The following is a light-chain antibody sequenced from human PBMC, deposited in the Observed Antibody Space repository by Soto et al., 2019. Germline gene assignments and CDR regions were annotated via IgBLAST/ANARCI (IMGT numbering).Light chain of an antibody. CDR1: QSVSSN. V-gene: IGKV3-15*01. CDR3: QQYNNWPQT. CDR2: GAS. J-gene: IGKJ1*01. Sequence: EIGVKQTPATLSVSQGERATLSCRASQSVSSNLAWYKQKPGQAPRLLIYGASTRATGIPARFSGSGSGTEFTLTISSLQSEDFAVYYCQQYNNWPQTFGQGTKVDIK.